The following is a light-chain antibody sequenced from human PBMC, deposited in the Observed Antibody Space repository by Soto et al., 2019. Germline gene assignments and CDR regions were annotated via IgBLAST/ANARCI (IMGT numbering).Light chain of an antibody. J-gene: IGLJ3*02. CDR2: NND. V-gene: IGLV1-44*01. CDR1: SSNIGSNI. Sequence: QSVLRQPPSASGTPGQTVTISCSGRSSNIGSNIVNWYQQLPGTAPKLLIYNNDHRPSGVADRFSGSKSGTSASLAISGLQSEDEADYYCSAWDASLSAILFGGGTQLTVL. CDR3: SAWDASLSAIL.